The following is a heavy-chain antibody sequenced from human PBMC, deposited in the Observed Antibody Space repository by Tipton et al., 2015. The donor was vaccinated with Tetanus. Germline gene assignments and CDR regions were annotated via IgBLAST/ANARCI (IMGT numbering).Heavy chain of an antibody. J-gene: IGHJ4*02. CDR2: INPNSGGT. Sequence: QVQLVQSGAEVKKPGSSVKVSCKASGGTFSSYAISWVRQAPGQGLEWMGWINPNSGGTNYAQKFQGRVTMTRDTSISTAYMGLSRLRSDDTAVYYCARDLGGYSSSWPSYYFDYWGQGTLVTVSS. D-gene: IGHD6-13*01. V-gene: IGHV1-2*02. CDR1: GGTFSSYA. CDR3: ARDLGGYSSSWPSYYFDY.